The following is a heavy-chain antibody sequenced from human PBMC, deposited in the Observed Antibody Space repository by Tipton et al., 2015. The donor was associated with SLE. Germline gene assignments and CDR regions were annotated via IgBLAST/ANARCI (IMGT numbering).Heavy chain of an antibody. CDR3: AKDYVVEWSSWGFGY. CDR2: ICCGGST. V-gene: IGHV3-53*01. CDR1: GFTVSSNY. Sequence: SLRLSCAASGFTVSSNYMRWVRQAPGQGLEWVSVICCGGSTYYADSVKGRFTISSDKSKNTMYLQKNSLRAEDTSVYYCAKDYVVEWSSWGFGYWGEGTLITVS. J-gene: IGHJ4*02. D-gene: IGHD3-3*01.